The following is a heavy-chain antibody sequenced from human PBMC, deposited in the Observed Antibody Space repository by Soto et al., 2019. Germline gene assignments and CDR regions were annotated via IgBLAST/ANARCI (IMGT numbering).Heavy chain of an antibody. CDR2: INGGDDSE. D-gene: IGHD3-16*01. CDR3: TKDSHWANISPTHDH. V-gene: IGHV3-23*01. J-gene: IGHJ4*02. CDR1: GFTFRSSP. Sequence: GGSLRLSCAVSGFTFRSSPMSWVRRAPGKGLEWVSGINGGDDSEHYVDSVRGRFTIIRDNSKNLLLLQMNSLRVEDTAIYYCTKDSHWANISPTHDHWGQGTEFTVSS.